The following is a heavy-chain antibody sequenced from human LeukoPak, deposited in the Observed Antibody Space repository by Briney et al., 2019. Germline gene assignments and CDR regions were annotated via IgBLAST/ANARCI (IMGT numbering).Heavy chain of an antibody. CDR2: ISSSSSTI. CDR3: ARGYTYGAY. J-gene: IGHJ4*02. D-gene: IGHD5-18*01. Sequence: GGSLRLSCAASGFTFSSYAMSWVRQAPGKGLEWVSYISSSSSTIYYADSVKGRFTVSRDNAKNSLYLQMNSLRAEDTAVYYCARGYTYGAYWGQGTLVTVSS. V-gene: IGHV3-48*04. CDR1: GFTFSSYA.